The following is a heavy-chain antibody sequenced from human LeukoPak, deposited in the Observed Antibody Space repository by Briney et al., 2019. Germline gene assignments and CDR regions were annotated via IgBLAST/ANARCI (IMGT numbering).Heavy chain of an antibody. V-gene: IGHV1-2*06. D-gene: IGHD4-17*01. CDR1: GYTFTGYY. Sequence: ASVKVSCKASGYTFTGYYMYWVRQAPGQGLEWMGRINPNSGGTNYAQKFQGRVTMTRDTSISTAYMELSRLRSDDTAVYYCARDKYDYGDYESSYYWGQGTLVTVSS. CDR2: INPNSGGT. CDR3: ARDKYDYGDYESSYY. J-gene: IGHJ4*02.